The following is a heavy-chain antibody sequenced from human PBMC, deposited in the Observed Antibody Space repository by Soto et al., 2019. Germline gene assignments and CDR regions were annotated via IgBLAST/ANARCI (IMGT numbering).Heavy chain of an antibody. Sequence: PGGSLRLSCAASGFTFSSYWMHWVRQAPGKGLVWASRINNDGTTTTYADSVKGRFTISRDDAKNTLYLEMNSLRVEDTAVYYCVRGYSGTYRIDYWGQGTPVTVSS. D-gene: IGHD1-26*01. CDR2: INNDGTTT. CDR3: VRGYSGTYRIDY. CDR1: GFTFSSYW. V-gene: IGHV3-74*01. J-gene: IGHJ4*02.